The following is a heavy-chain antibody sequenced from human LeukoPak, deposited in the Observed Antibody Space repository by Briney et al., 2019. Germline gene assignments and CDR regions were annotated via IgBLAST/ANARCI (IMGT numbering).Heavy chain of an antibody. V-gene: IGHV3-30*02. CDR3: ARGGLFAYYFDY. J-gene: IGHJ4*02. D-gene: IGHD3-10*02. CDR2: IRSDGNNQ. Sequence: GGSLRLSCAASGFTFINYGMHWVRQAPGKGLEWVAFIRSDGNNQYYADSVKGRFTISRDNAKNTVYLEINSLRAEDTAVYYCARGGLFAYYFDYWGQGTLVTVSS. CDR1: GFTFINYG.